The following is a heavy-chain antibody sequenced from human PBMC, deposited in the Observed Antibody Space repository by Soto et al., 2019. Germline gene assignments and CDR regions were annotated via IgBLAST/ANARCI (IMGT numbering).Heavy chain of an antibody. J-gene: IGHJ4*02. D-gene: IGHD2-2*01. Sequence: QVQLQQWGAGLLKPSETLSLTCAVYGGSFSGYYWSWIRQPPGKGLEWIGEINHSGSTNYNPSLKSRVTISVDTSKNQCSLKLSSVTAADTAVYYCARVDIVVVPAARAGVDYWGQGTLVTVSS. CDR1: GGSFSGYY. CDR3: ARVDIVVVPAARAGVDY. V-gene: IGHV4-34*01. CDR2: INHSGST.